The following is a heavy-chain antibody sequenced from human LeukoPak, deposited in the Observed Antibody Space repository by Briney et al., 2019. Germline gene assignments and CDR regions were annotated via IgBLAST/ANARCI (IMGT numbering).Heavy chain of an antibody. V-gene: IGHV3-30*02. CDR2: IRYDGSNK. Sequence: GWSLSLSCVACGFTFSSYGMHEVRQAPGKGLEWVAFIRYDGSNKYYADSVKGRFTISRDNSKNTLYLQMNSLRAEDTAVYYCAKDRAGSGSYNDYWGQGTLVTVSS. J-gene: IGHJ4*02. D-gene: IGHD3-10*01. CDR3: AKDRAGSGSYNDY. CDR1: GFTFSSYG.